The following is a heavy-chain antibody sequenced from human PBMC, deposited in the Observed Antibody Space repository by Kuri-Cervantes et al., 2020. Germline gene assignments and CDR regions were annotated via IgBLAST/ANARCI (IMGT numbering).Heavy chain of an antibody. CDR2: ISSSSSYI. V-gene: IGHV3-21*04. CDR3: AKDTRAYDFWGGYHNYYYYYGMDV. J-gene: IGHJ6*02. CDR1: GFTFSSYS. Sequence: ETLSLTCAASGFTFSSYSMNWVRQAPGKGLEWVSSISSSSSYIYYADSVKGRFTISRDNAKNSLYLQMNSLRAEDTALYYCAKDTRAYDFWGGYHNYYYYYGMDVWGQGTTVTVSS. D-gene: IGHD3-3*01.